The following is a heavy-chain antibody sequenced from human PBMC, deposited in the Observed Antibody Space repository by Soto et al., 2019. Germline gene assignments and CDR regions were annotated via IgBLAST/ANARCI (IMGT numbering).Heavy chain of an antibody. J-gene: IGHJ3*02. CDR1: GFSFSSSS. D-gene: IGHD3-10*01. V-gene: IGHV3-7*01. CDR3: AKGLSRAAYDM. CDR2: IRKDGSES. Sequence: GGSLRLSCAASGFSFSSSSMTWVRQAPGKGLEWVASIRKDGSESFYVDSVKGRFTISRDNAKNSLYLQMSSLRSEDTAVYYCAKGLSRAAYDMWGQGTMVTVSS.